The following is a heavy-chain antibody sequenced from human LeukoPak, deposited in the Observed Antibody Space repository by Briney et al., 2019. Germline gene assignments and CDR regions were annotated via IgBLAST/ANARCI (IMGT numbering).Heavy chain of an antibody. CDR3: ARLRRGYWYFDL. Sequence: GESLKISCNGSGYXFTNYWISWVRQMPGKGLEWMGRIDPSDSYTNYSPSFQGHVTISADKSISAVFLQWSSLKASDTAIYYCARLRRGYWYFDLWGRGTLVTVSS. V-gene: IGHV5-10-1*01. CDR2: IDPSDSYT. CDR1: GYXFTNYW. D-gene: IGHD3-10*01. J-gene: IGHJ2*01.